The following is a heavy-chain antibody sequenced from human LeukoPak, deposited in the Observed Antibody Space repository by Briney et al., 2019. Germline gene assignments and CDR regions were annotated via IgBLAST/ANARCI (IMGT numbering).Heavy chain of an antibody. Sequence: KSSETLSLTCTVSGGSISSSSYYWGWIRQPPGKGLEWIGSIYYSGSTYYYPSLKSRVTISVDTSKNQFSLKLSSVTAADTAVYYCARDVPSGLFDYWGQGSLVTVSS. V-gene: IGHV4-39*07. CDR1: GGSISSSSYY. J-gene: IGHJ4*02. D-gene: IGHD3-10*01. CDR2: IYYSGST. CDR3: ARDVPSGLFDY.